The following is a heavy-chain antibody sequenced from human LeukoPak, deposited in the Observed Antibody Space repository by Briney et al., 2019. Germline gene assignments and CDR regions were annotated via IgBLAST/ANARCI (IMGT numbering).Heavy chain of an antibody. Sequence: GGSLRLSCVASGFTFSSYAMSWVRQAPGKGLEWVSGISASGGNTYYADSVKGRFTISRDNSRNTLYVQMNSLRAEDTAVYYCAKTVKTTVTTFYYYYGMDVWGQGTTVTVSS. CDR3: AKTVKTTVTTFYYYYGMDV. D-gene: IGHD4-17*01. V-gene: IGHV3-23*01. CDR1: GFTFSSYA. CDR2: ISASGGNT. J-gene: IGHJ6*02.